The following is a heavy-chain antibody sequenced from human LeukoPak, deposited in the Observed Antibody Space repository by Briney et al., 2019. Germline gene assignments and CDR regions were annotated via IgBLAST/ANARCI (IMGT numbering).Heavy chain of an antibody. CDR1: GFTFSTYW. CDR2: IKQDGSEK. D-gene: IGHD3-9*01. V-gene: IGHV3-7*03. Sequence: GGSLRLSCAASGFTFSTYWMSWVRQAPGKGLEWVANIKQDGSEKYYVDSVEGRFTISRDNAKNSLYLQMNSLRAEDTALYYCARDFLEADDILTGQDYWGQGTLVTVSS. J-gene: IGHJ4*02. CDR3: ARDFLEADDILTGQDY.